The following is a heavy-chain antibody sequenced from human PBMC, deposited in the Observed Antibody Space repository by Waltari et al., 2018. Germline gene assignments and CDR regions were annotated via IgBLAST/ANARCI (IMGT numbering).Heavy chain of an antibody. Sequence: QLVQSGAEVKKPGSPGKVSCKASGGTFGTLAVSGLGQAAGQGLEWMGKIIPIFGKKDYAQKCQGRVTITADEHGSTSTAYMELSRLTSEDTAIYYCTRDLPSGYDSYWFDPWGQGTLVTVSS. CDR3: TRDLPSGYDSYWFDP. CDR1: GGTFGTLA. J-gene: IGHJ5*02. D-gene: IGHD5-12*01. V-gene: IGHV1-69*18. CDR2: IIPIFGKK.